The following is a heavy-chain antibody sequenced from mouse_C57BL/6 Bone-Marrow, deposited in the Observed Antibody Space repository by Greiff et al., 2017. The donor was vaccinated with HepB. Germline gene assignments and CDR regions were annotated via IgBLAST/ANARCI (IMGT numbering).Heavy chain of an antibody. V-gene: IGHV14-4*01. J-gene: IGHJ2*01. CDR2: IDPENGDT. CDR3: TTEEFPVLDY. Sequence: VQLQQSGAELVRPGASVKLSCTASGFNIKDDYMHWVKQRPEQGLEWIGWIDPENGDTEYASKFQGKATITADTSSNTAYLQLSSLTSEDTAVYYCTTEEFPVLDYWGQGTTLTVSS. CDR1: GFNIKDDY.